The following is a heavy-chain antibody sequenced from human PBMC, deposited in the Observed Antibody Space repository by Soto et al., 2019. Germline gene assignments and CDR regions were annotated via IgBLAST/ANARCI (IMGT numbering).Heavy chain of an antibody. V-gene: IGHV4-59*01. J-gene: IGHJ4*02. D-gene: IGHD3-10*01. CDR3: AREDGSGDRRFDY. CDR2: IYYSGST. CDR1: GCSISSYY. Sequence: PSETLSLTCTVSGCSISSYYWSWIRQPPGKGLEWIGYIYYSGSTNYNPSLKSRVTISVDTSKNQFSLKLSSVTAADTAVYYCAREDGSGDRRFDYWGQGTLVTVSS.